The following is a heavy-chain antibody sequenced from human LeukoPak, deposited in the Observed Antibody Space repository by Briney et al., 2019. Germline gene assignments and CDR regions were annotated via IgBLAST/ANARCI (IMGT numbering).Heavy chain of an antibody. CDR2: IYPGDSDT. CDR1: GYIFNNYR. Sequence: GESLKISCKVSGYIFNNYRIGWVRQMPGKGLEWMGIIYPGDSDTRYSPSFQGQVTISADKSISTAYLQWSSLKASDTAMYYCARRSSYDGDAFDIWGQGTMVTVSS. CDR3: ARRSSYDGDAFDI. V-gene: IGHV5-51*01. J-gene: IGHJ3*02. D-gene: IGHD1-26*01.